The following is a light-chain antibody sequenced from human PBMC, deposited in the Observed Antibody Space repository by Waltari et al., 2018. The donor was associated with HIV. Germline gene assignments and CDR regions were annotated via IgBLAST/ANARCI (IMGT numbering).Light chain of an antibody. CDR2: GAS. J-gene: IGKJ5*01. CDR3: QQYNDWPPIT. Sequence: EIVMTQSPATLSVSPGDRATLSCRASQSVNSNLAWYQQKPGQAPRLVIYGASTRATGIPARFSGSGSVTEFTLTISSLQSEDSAVYYCQQYNDWPPITFGQGTRLEIK. CDR1: QSVNSN. V-gene: IGKV3-15*01.